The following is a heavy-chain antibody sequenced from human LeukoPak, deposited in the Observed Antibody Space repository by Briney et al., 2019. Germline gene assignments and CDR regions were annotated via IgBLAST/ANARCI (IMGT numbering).Heavy chain of an antibody. CDR1: GFTFSSYE. CDR2: ISSSGSTI. V-gene: IGHV3-48*03. CDR3: ARDFWFGDRPNGYFDY. J-gene: IGHJ4*02. Sequence: GGSLRLSCAASGFTFSSYEMNWVRQAPGKGLEWVSYISSSGSTIYYADSVKGRFTISRDNAKNSLYLQMNSLRAEDTAVYYCARDFWFGDRPNGYFDYWGPGTLVTVSS. D-gene: IGHD3-10*01.